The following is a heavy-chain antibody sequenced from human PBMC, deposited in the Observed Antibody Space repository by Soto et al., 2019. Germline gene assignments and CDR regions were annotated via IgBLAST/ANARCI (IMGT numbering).Heavy chain of an antibody. CDR3: ANLSCISSTRYFPGWFDP. J-gene: IGHJ5*02. CDR1: GDSISGGASF. Sequence: PSETLSLTCTVSGDSISGGASFWSWIRQPPGKGLEWIANVYYSGSSYYNPSLKSRLTISVDTTKNQFSLQLKSRTAADTAEYYCANLSCISSTRYFPGWFDPWGQAPLVTVS. D-gene: IGHD2-2*01. V-gene: IGHV4-31*02. CDR2: VYYSGSS.